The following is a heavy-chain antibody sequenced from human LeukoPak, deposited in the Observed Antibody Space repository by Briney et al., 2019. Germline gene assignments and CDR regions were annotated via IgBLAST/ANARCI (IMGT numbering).Heavy chain of an antibody. CDR2: ISWNSGSI. D-gene: IGHD2-8*02. CDR1: GFTFDDYA. V-gene: IGHV3-9*01. CDR3: ARGFGESGGVFGMGV. Sequence: GGSLRLSCAASGFTFDDYAMHWVRQAPGKGLEWVSGISWNSGSIGYADSVKGRFTISRDNAKNSLYLQMNSLRAEDTALYYCARGFGESGGVFGMGVWGQGTTVTVSS. J-gene: IGHJ6*02.